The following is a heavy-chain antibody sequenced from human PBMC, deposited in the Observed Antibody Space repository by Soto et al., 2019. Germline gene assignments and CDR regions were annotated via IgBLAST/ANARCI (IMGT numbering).Heavy chain of an antibody. D-gene: IGHD1-26*01. Sequence: QAQLVQSGAEVKEPGASVKVSCKASGYTFTNYDISWVRQATGQGLEWMGWMNPNSANTGYAQKFQGRVSMTRDTSINTAYMELSSVRSEDTAIYYCARMATSGTLNWFDPWGQGTLVTVSS. CDR3: ARMATSGTLNWFDP. V-gene: IGHV1-8*01. CDR1: GYTFTNYD. J-gene: IGHJ5*02. CDR2: MNPNSANT.